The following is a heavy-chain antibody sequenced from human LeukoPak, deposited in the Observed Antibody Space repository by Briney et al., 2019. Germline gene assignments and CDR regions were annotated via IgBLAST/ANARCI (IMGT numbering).Heavy chain of an antibody. V-gene: IGHV3-74*01. D-gene: IGHD3-22*01. Sequence: GGSLRLSCAASGFTFSNYWIHWVRQAPGKGLVWVSRINGDGSSTNYADSVKGRSTISRDNPKNTLYLQINSLRAEDTAVYYCAAYDSSGYATKYFQHWGQGTLVTVSS. J-gene: IGHJ1*01. CDR1: GFTFSNYW. CDR3: AAYDSSGYATKYFQH. CDR2: INGDGSST.